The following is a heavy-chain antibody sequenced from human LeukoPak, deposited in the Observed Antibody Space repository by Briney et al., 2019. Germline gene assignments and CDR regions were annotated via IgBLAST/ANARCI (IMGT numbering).Heavy chain of an antibody. J-gene: IGHJ4*02. V-gene: IGHV3-30-3*01. Sequence: GGSLRLSCAASGFTFSSYAMHWVRQAPGKGLEWVAVISYDGSNKYYADSVKGRFTISRDNSKNTLYLQMNSLRAEDTAVYYCARDFYDSSAKILDYWGQGTLVTVPS. D-gene: IGHD3-22*01. CDR1: GFTFSSYA. CDR3: ARDFYDSSAKILDY. CDR2: ISYDGSNK.